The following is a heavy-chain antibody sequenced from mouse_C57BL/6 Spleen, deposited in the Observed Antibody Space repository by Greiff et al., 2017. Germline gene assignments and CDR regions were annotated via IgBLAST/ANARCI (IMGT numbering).Heavy chain of an antibody. CDR3: ARYYGYDVWFAY. V-gene: IGHV1-82*01. D-gene: IGHD2-2*01. CDR2: IYPGDGDT. J-gene: IGHJ3*01. Sequence: VQLQQSGPELVKPGASVKISCKASGYAFSSSWMNWVKQRPGKGLEWIGRIYPGDGDTNYNGKFKGKATLTADKSSSTAYMQLRSLTSEDSAVYFCARYYGYDVWFAYWGQGTLVTVSA. CDR1: GYAFSSSW.